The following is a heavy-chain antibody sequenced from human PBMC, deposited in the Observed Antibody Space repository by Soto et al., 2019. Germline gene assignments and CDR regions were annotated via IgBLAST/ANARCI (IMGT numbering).Heavy chain of an antibody. V-gene: IGHV1-69*01. Sequence: QVQLVQSGAEVKKPGASVKVSCKASGGTVSSYASSWVRQAPGQGLEWMGGIFPIFVTANYAQKFQDNITITADESTSTGYMELSSLRSEDTAVYYCDSPHQSCSSSWYFRYWGQGTLVTVSS. CDR3: DSPHQSCSSSWYFRY. D-gene: IGHD6-13*01. CDR2: IFPIFVTA. J-gene: IGHJ4*02. CDR1: GGTVSSYA.